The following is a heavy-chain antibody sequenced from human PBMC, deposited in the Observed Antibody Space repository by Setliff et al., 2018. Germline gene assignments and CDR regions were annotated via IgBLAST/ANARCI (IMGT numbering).Heavy chain of an antibody. CDR2: INHSGST. J-gene: IGHJ6*03. D-gene: IGHD5-18*01. CDR3: ARAGYIYYYHYMDV. Sequence: PSETLSLTCAVYGGSFSGYYWSWIRQPPGKGLEWIGEINHSGSTNYNPSLKSRVTISVDTSKNQFSLKLSSVTAADTAVYYCARAGYIYYYHYMDVWGKGTTVTVSS. V-gene: IGHV4-34*01. CDR1: GGSFSGYY.